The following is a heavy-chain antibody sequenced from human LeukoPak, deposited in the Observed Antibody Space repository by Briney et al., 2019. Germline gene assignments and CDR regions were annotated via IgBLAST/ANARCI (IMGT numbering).Heavy chain of an antibody. V-gene: IGHV3-74*01. CDR3: ARVKSYYDFWSGYRFDP. D-gene: IGHD3-3*01. Sequence: GGSLRLSCAASGFTFSSYWMHWVRQAPGKGLAWVSRINSDGSSTSYADSVKGRFTISRDNAKNTLYLQMNSLRAEDTAVYHCARVKSYYDFWSGYRFDPWGQGTLVTVSS. J-gene: IGHJ5*02. CDR1: GFTFSSYW. CDR2: INSDGSST.